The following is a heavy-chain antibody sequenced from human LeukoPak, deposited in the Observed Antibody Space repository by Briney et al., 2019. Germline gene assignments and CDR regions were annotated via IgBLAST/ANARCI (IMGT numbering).Heavy chain of an antibody. Sequence: GSSVKVSCKASGGTFSSYAISWVRQAPGQRLEWMGGIIPIFGTANYAQKFQGRVTITADKSTSTAYMELSRLRSEDTAVYYCARGRYDILTGNRNWFDPWGQGTLATVSS. CDR1: GGTFSSYA. V-gene: IGHV1-69*06. CDR2: IIPIFGTA. D-gene: IGHD3-9*01. CDR3: ARGRYDILTGNRNWFDP. J-gene: IGHJ5*02.